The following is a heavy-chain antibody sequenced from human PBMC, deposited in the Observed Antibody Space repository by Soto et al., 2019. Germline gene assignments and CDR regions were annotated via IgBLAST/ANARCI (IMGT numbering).Heavy chain of an antibody. Sequence: GASVKVSCKASGYTFTSYAMHWVRQAPGQRLEWMGWINAGNGNTKYSQKFQGRVTITRDTSASTAYMEVRSLRSDDTAVYYCARGPPGYCDWLSRLNWLEPWGQGTLVTVSS. V-gene: IGHV1-3*01. CDR1: GYTFTSYA. CDR3: ARGPPGYCDWLSRLNWLEP. J-gene: IGHJ5*02. CDR2: INAGNGNT. D-gene: IGHD3-9*01.